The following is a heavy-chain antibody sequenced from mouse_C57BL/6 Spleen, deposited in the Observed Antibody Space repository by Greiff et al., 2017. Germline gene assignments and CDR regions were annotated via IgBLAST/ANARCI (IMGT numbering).Heavy chain of an antibody. CDR3: ARGVYYDYGEGAWFAY. V-gene: IGHV3-6*01. Sequence: EVQLVESGPGLVKPSPSLSLTCSVTGYSITSGYYWNWIRQFPGNKLEWMGYIRYDGSNNYNPYLKNQTSITRDTSKNQVVLKLKSVTTEDTATYYCARGVYYDYGEGAWFAYWGQGTLVTVSA. J-gene: IGHJ3*01. CDR2: IRYDGSN. D-gene: IGHD2-4*01. CDR1: GYSITSGYY.